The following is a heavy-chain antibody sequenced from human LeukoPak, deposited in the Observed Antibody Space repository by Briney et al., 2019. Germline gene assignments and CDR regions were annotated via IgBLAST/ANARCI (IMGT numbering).Heavy chain of an antibody. V-gene: IGHV3-7*01. CDR3: AREGASDAFDI. CDR2: IKQDGSEK. J-gene: IGHJ3*02. CDR1: GFTFSSYW. Sequence: PGGSLRLSCAASGFTFSSYWMSWVRQAPGKGLEWVAYIKQDGSEKYYVDSVKGRFTISRDNAKNSLYLQMNSLRAEDTAVYYCAREGASDAFDIWGQGTMVTVSS.